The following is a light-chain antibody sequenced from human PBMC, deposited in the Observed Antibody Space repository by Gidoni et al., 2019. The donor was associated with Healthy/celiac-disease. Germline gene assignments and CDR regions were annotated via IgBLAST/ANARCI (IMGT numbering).Light chain of an antibody. Sequence: DIVMTQSPDSLAVSLGERATINCKSSQSVLYSSNNKNYLAWYQQKPGQPPTLLIYWASTRESGVPDRFSGXXSGTDFTLTISSLQAEDVAVYYCQQYXXTXTFGQGTKVEIK. J-gene: IGKJ1*01. CDR3: QQYXXTXT. V-gene: IGKV4-1*01. CDR2: WAS. CDR1: QSVLYSSNNKNY.